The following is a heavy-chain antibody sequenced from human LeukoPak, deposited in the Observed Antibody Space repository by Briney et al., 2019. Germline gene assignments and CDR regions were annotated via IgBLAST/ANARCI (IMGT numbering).Heavy chain of an antibody. CDR3: AGISGYSSSWHDY. V-gene: IGHV4-30-2*01. J-gene: IGHJ4*02. CDR1: GGSISSGGYS. D-gene: IGHD6-13*01. Sequence: SQTLSLTCAVSGGSISSGGYSWSWIRQPPGKGLEWIGYIYHSGSTYYNPSLKSRVTISVDRSKNQFSLKLSSVTAADTAVYYCAGISGYSSSWHDYWGQGTLVTVSS. CDR2: IYHSGST.